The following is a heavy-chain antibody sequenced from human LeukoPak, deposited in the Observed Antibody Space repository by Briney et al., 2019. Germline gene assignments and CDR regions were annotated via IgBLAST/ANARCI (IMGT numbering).Heavy chain of an antibody. CDR3: AREVPYDSSRYYQPFDY. CDR2: INPNSGGT. V-gene: IGHV1-2*02. D-gene: IGHD3-22*01. J-gene: IGHJ4*02. Sequence: ASVKVSCKASGYTFTRYYVNWVRQAPGQGLEWMGWINPNSGGTNYAQKLQGRVTMTTDTSTSTAYMELRSLRSDDTAVYYCAREVPYDSSRYYQPFDYWGQGTLVTVSS. CDR1: GYTFTRYY.